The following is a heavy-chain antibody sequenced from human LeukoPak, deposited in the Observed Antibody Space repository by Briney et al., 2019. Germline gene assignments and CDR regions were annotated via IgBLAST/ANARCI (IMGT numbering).Heavy chain of an antibody. Sequence: GGSLRLSCAASGFTFSSYAMSWVRRAPGKGLEWVSAISGSGGSTYYADSVKGRFTISRDNSKNTLYLQMNSLRAEDTAVYYCAKDELQMVYANWGQGTLVTVSS. CDR2: ISGSGGST. J-gene: IGHJ4*02. CDR3: AKDELQMVYAN. D-gene: IGHD2-8*01. CDR1: GFTFSSYA. V-gene: IGHV3-23*01.